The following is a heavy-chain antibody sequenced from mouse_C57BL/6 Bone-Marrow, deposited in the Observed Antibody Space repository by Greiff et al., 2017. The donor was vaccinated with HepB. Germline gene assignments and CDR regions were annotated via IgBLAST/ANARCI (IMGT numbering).Heavy chain of an antibody. Sequence: QVQLKQPGAELVMPGASVKLSCKASGYTFTSYWMHWVKQRPGQGLEWIGEIDPSDSYTNYNQKFKGKSTLTVDKSSSTAYMQLSSLTSEDSAVYYCARRGTMVTGRYYAMDYWGQGTSVTVSS. CDR2: IDPSDSYT. CDR1: GYTFTSYW. CDR3: ARRGTMVTGRYYAMDY. V-gene: IGHV1-69*01. J-gene: IGHJ4*01. D-gene: IGHD2-1*01.